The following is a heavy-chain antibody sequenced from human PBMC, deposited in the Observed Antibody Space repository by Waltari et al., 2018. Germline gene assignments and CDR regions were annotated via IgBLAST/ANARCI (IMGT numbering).Heavy chain of an antibody. J-gene: IGHJ6*03. V-gene: IGHV4-59*11. CDR3: ARAYYDFWSGYQAYYYYYMDV. CDR2: IYYSGST. Sequence: QVQLQESGPGLVKPSETLSLTCTVSGGSISSHYWSWIRQPPGKGLEWIGYIYYSGSTNYNPSLKSRVTISVDTSKNQFSLKLSSVTAADTAVYYCARAYYDFWSGYQAYYYYYMDVWGKGTTVTVSS. D-gene: IGHD3-3*01. CDR1: GGSISSHY.